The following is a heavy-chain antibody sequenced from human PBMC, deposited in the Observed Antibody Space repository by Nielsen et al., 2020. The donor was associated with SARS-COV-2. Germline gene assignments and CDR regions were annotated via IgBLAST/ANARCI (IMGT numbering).Heavy chain of an antibody. J-gene: IGHJ6*02. CDR1: GGTFSSYA. CDR3: ARDTSGSYYNGMDV. CDR2: IIPIFGTA. D-gene: IGHD1-26*01. Sequence: SVKVSCKASGGTFSSYAIIWVRQAPGQGLEWMGGIIPIFGTANYAQKFQGRVTITADKSTSTAYMELSSLRSEDTAVYYCARDTSGSYYNGMDVWGQGTTVTVSS. V-gene: IGHV1-69*06.